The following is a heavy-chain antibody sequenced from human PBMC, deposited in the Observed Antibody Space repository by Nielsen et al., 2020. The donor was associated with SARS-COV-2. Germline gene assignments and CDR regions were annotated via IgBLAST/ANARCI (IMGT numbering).Heavy chain of an antibody. D-gene: IGHD3-22*01. V-gene: IGHV3-30*01. CDR1: GFTFSTYA. CDR3: ARGLSGYFAFDI. Sequence: GGSLRLSCAASGFTFSTYAMHWVRQAPGKGLEWVAIISYDGRNEYYADSVKGRFTISRDNSKNTLYLQMNSLRAEDTAVYYCARGLSGYFAFDIWGQGTMVTVSS. CDR2: ISYDGRNE. J-gene: IGHJ3*02.